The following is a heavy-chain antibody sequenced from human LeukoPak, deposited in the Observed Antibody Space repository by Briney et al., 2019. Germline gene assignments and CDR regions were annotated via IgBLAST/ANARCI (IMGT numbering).Heavy chain of an antibody. J-gene: IGHJ2*01. Sequence: GGSLRLSCVVSGLMFRDYWMTWVRQAPGKGLEWVSSISSSSYIYYADSVKGRFTISRDNAKNSLYLQMNSLRAEDTAVYYCARDYGGNSGWYFDLWGRGTLVTVSS. D-gene: IGHD4-23*01. CDR3: ARDYGGNSGWYFDL. CDR2: ISSSSYI. CDR1: GLMFRDYW. V-gene: IGHV3-69-1*01.